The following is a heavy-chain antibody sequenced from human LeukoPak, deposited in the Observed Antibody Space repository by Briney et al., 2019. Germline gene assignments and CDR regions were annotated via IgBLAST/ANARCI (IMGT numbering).Heavy chain of an antibody. CDR2: FDPEDGET. Sequence: ASVKVSCKVSGYTLTELSMHWVRQAPGKGLEWMGGFDPEDGETIYAQKSQGRVTMTEDTSTDTAYMELSSLRSEDTAVYYCATDHRAVAGIFDYWGQGTLVTVSS. D-gene: IGHD6-19*01. CDR1: GYTLTELS. V-gene: IGHV1-24*01. J-gene: IGHJ4*02. CDR3: ATDHRAVAGIFDY.